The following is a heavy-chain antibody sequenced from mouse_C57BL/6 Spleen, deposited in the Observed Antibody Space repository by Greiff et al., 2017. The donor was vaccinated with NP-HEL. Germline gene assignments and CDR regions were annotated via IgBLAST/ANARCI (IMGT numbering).Heavy chain of an antibody. CDR2: IDPENGDT. V-gene: IGHV14-4*01. CDR1: GFNIKDDY. Sequence: VQLQQSGAELVRPGASVKLSCTASGFNIKDDYMHWVKQRPEQGLEWIGWIDPENGDTEYASKFQGKATITADTSSNTAYLQLSSLTSEDTAVYYCTTRRGNYWGQGTPLTVSS. CDR3: TTRRGNY. J-gene: IGHJ2*01.